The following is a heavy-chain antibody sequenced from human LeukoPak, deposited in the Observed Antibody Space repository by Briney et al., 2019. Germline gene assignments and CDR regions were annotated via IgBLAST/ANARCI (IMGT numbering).Heavy chain of an antibody. CDR3: ARDRRGYSYGYHY. D-gene: IGHD5-18*01. V-gene: IGHV1-69*04. Sequence: GASVKVSCKASGGTFSSYAISWVRQAPGQGLEWMGRIIPILGIANYAQKFQGRVTFTADKSTSTAYMELSSLRSEDTAVYYCARDRRGYSYGYHYWGQGTLVTVSS. CDR1: GGTFSSYA. CDR2: IIPILGIA. J-gene: IGHJ4*02.